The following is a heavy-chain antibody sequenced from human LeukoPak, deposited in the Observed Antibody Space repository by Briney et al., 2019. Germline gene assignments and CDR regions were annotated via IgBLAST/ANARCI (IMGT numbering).Heavy chain of an antibody. CDR1: GYTFTGYY. CDR3: AREVTAAGPWYFDL. V-gene: IGHV1-2*02. Sequence: ASVKVSCKASGYTFTGYYMHWVRQAPGQGLEWMGWINPNSGGTNYAQKFQGRVTMTRDTSISTAYMELSRLRSDDTAVYYCAREVTAAGPWYFDLWGRGTLVTVSS. D-gene: IGHD6-13*01. CDR2: INPNSGGT. J-gene: IGHJ2*01.